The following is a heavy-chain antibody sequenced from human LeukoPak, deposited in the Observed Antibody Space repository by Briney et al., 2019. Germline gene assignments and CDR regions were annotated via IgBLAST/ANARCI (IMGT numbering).Heavy chain of an antibody. D-gene: IGHD3-3*01. CDR1: GGSISSSSYY. CDR2: IYYSGST. J-gene: IGHJ5*02. V-gene: IGHV4-39*01. CDR3: ARTVYDFWSGYYVGYWFDP. Sequence: PSETLSLTCTVSGGSISSSSYYWGWIRQPPGKGPEWIGSIYYSGSTYYNPSLKSRVTISVDTSKNQFSLKLSSVTAADTAVYYCARTVYDFWSGYYVGYWFDPWGQGTLVTVSS.